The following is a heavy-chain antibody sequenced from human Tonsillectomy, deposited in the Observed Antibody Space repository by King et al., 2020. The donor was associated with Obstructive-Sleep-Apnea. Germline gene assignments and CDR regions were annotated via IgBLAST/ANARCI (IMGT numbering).Heavy chain of an antibody. D-gene: IGHD1-1*01. J-gene: IGHJ4*02. Sequence: VQLVESGGGVVQPGRSLRLSCAASGFTFSSYAMHWVRQAPGKGLEWVAVISYGGSMKYYADPVTGRFTISRDNSKNTLYLQMNRLRAEDTAVYFCARENDGGPENWGQGTLVTVSS. CDR2: ISYGGSMK. V-gene: IGHV3-30*04. CDR1: GFTFSSYA. CDR3: ARENDGGPEN.